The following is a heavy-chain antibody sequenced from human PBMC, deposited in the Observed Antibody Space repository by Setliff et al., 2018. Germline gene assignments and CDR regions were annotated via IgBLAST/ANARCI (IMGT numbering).Heavy chain of an antibody. CDR2: IKMKTDGVTT. V-gene: IGHV3-15*01. J-gene: IGHJ6*03. CDR3: ARERVGRYYYYHMDV. Sequence: GGSLRLSCVVSGVSFSNAGMSWVRQAPGKGLEWVGRIKMKTDGVTTEYAAPVKGRFTISRDDSKNTLSLQMNSLKTEDTAVYYCARERVGRYYYYHMDVWGKGTTVTVSS. CDR1: GVSFSNAG. D-gene: IGHD1-26*01.